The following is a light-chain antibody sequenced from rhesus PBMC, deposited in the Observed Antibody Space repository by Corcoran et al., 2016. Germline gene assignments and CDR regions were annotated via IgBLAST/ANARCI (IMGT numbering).Light chain of an antibody. CDR1: QDISSW. V-gene: IGKV1-19*01. CDR3: QQYDDLPLT. Sequence: DIQMTQSPSSLSASVGDKVTITCHASQDISSWLAWYQQKPGNAPKPLINSATTLQSGAPSRFSGSGSGTDYTLTISSLQPEDFATYYCQQYDDLPLTFGGGTKVEIK. CDR2: SAT. J-gene: IGKJ4*01.